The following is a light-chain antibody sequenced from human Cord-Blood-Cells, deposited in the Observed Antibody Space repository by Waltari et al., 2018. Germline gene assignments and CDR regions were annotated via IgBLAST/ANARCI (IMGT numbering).Light chain of an antibody. CDR1: QSIISC. CDR3: QQYNSYSYT. J-gene: IGKJ2*01. Sequence: DIQMTQSPSTLSASVVDRVTITCRASQSIISCLAWYQQKTGKAPKLLFYKASNLESGVPSRFSGSGSGTEFTLTISSLQPDDFATYYCQQYNSYSYTFGQGTKLEIK. CDR2: KAS. V-gene: IGKV1-5*03.